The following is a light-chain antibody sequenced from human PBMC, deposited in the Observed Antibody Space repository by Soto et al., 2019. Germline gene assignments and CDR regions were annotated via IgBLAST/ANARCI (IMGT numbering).Light chain of an antibody. Sequence: QSVLTQPASVSGSPGQSITISCTGTSSDVGANIFVSWYQQHPGKVPKLMIYTVSSRPSGVSQRFSGSKSGNTASLTISGLQAEDEADYYCSSYTSSSTQVFGTGTKVTVL. CDR3: SSYTSSSTQV. J-gene: IGLJ1*01. V-gene: IGLV2-14*01. CDR2: TVS. CDR1: SSDVGANIF.